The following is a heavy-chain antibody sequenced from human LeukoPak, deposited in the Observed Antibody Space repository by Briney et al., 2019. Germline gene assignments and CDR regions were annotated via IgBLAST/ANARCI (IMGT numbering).Heavy chain of an antibody. V-gene: IGHV4-39*01. CDR1: GASFSSSGYY. D-gene: IGHD6-19*01. Sequence: SETLSLTCAVSGASFSSSGYYWVCLRPPPGKGLEWIGSISYGGHTYYSPSLRGRLTISVDRSNNRFSLNLSSVTAADTAIYYCARQIALAGEWAFDIWGQGTLVTVSS. CDR3: ARQIALAGEWAFDI. CDR2: ISYGGHT. J-gene: IGHJ3*02.